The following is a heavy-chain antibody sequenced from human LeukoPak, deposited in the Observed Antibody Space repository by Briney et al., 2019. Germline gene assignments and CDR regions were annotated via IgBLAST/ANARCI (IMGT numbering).Heavy chain of an antibody. CDR3: ASGRTYCGGDCQNDAFDI. CDR2: IYPGDSNT. D-gene: IGHD2-21*02. Sequence: GESLKISCKGSGYSFTSYWMGWVRQMPGKGLEWMGIIYPGDSNTRYSPSFQGQVTISADKSISTAYLQWSSLKASDTAMYYCASGRTYCGGDCQNDAFDIWGQGTMVTVSS. V-gene: IGHV5-51*01. J-gene: IGHJ3*02. CDR1: GYSFTSYW.